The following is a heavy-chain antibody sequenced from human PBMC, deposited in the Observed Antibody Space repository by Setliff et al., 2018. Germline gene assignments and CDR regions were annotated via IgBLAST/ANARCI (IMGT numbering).Heavy chain of an antibody. J-gene: IGHJ5*02. CDR1: GFTFSNAW. CDR2: IKSTTDGGTT. V-gene: IGHV3-15*01. Sequence: PGGSLRLSCAVSGFTFSNAWMPWVRQAPGKGLEWAGRIKSTTDGGTTDYAAPVKGRFTISRDDSKNTLYLQMNSLKTEDTAVYYCSTGYSDSSGYYSDWFDPWGQGTLVTVSS. D-gene: IGHD3-22*01. CDR3: STGYSDSSGYYSDWFDP.